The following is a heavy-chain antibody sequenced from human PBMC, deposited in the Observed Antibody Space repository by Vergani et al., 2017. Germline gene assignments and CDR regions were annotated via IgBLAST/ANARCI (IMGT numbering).Heavy chain of an antibody. CDR3: AKARDPNCKGGNCYSYYYGFDL. D-gene: IGHD2-15*01. V-gene: IGHV3-23*01. J-gene: IGHJ6*02. Sequence: EVQLLESGGGLVQPGGSLRLSCGASGSTFSSYAMTWVRQAPGKGLEWVSAISGSGVNTFYTDSVKGRFHISRDNSKDTRYLQMNSLRVEDTAIYYCAKARDPNCKGGNCYSYYYGFDLWGQGTTVTVSS. CDR2: ISGSGVNT. CDR1: GSTFSSYA.